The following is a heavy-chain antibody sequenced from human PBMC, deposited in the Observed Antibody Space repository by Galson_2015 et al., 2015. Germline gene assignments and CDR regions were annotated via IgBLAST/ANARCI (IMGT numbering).Heavy chain of an antibody. J-gene: IGHJ4*02. CDR2: LLPIYGTP. CDR1: GGTFSIFA. V-gene: IGHV1-69*13. CDR3: ATSNADVYCSGGSCYLDS. Sequence: SVKVSCKASGGTFSIFAISWVRQAPGQRLEWMGGLLPIYGTPNYAQKFQGRVTNTADESTSKGYMELSSLTSEDTAVFYCATSNADVYCSGGSCYLDSWGQGTLVTVSS. D-gene: IGHD2-15*01.